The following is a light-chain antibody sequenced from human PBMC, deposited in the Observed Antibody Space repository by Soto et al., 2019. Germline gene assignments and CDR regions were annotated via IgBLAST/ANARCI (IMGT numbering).Light chain of an antibody. V-gene: IGKV1-5*03. CDR3: QQYNSYPLT. J-gene: IGKJ4*01. CDR1: QSISSW. Sequence: DIQMTQSPSTLSASVGDRVTITCRASQSISSWLAWYQQKPGKAPKLLIYKASSLESGVPSRFSGSGSGTEFTLSISSLHPDDFATYYCQQYNSYPLTFGGGTKAEIK. CDR2: KAS.